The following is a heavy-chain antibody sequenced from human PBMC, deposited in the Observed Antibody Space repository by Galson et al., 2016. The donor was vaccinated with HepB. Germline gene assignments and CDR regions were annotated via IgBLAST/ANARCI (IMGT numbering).Heavy chain of an antibody. V-gene: IGHV3-23*01. CDR1: GFTFSDYA. CDR2: ISGSGLGT. CDR3: ARDDETWRH. J-gene: IGHJ4*02. Sequence: SLRLSCAASGFTFSDYAMSWVRQAPGKGLEWVSAISGSGLGTHYADSVWGRLTISRDNSENTLYLQMSSLRAEDTALYYCARDDETWRHWGQGTLVIVSS. D-gene: IGHD3-3*01.